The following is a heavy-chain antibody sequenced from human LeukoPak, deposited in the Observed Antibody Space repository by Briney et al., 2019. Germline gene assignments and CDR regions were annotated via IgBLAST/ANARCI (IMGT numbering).Heavy chain of an antibody. CDR3: ARKGDSSGYYSAHVLDY. CDR2: RKQDGSEK. J-gene: IGHJ4*02. Sequence: SGGSLRLSCAASGCTFSSYWMSWGRQAPGKGLEWVANRKQDGSEKYYVDSVKGRFTISRDNAKNSLYLQMNSLRAEDTAVYYCARKGDSSGYYSAHVLDYWGQGTLVTVSS. D-gene: IGHD3-22*01. V-gene: IGHV3-7*01. CDR1: GCTFSSYW.